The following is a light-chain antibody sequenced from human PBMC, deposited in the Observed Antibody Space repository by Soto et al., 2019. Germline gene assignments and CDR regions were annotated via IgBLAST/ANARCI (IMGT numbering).Light chain of an antibody. CDR3: SSCTSGNTVV. Sequence: QSALTQPASVSGSPGQSITISCTGTISDVGGYNYVSWYQQHPGKAPKLMIYEVDSRPSGVSNRFSGSKSGNTASLTISGIQAEDEDDYYCSSCTSGNTVVFGGGNKLTAL. V-gene: IGLV2-14*01. CDR1: ISDVGGYNY. CDR2: EVD. J-gene: IGLJ2*01.